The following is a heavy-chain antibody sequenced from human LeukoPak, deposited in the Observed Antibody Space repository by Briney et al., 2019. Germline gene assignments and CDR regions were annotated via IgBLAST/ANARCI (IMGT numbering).Heavy chain of an antibody. CDR1: GGSISSYY. V-gene: IGHV4-59*01. CDR2: IYYSGST. Sequence: PSETLSLTCTVSGGSISSYYWSWIRQPPGKGLEWIGYIYYSGSTNYNPSLKSRVTISVDTSENQFSLKLSSVTAADTAVYYCARESQDHFDYWGQGTLVTVSS. CDR3: ARESQDHFDY. J-gene: IGHJ4*02.